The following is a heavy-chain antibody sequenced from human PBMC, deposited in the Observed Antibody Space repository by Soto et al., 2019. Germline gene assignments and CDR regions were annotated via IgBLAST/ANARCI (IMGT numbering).Heavy chain of an antibody. CDR3: ARRLDNTLDF. V-gene: IGHV5-51*01. J-gene: IGHJ4*02. Sequence: GESLKISCKGSVYNFATYWIGWVRQMPGKGLEWMGIIYPHDSDTRYSPSFQGQVTISADKSISTAYLQWSSLKASDTAIYYCARRLDNTLDFWGQGTLVTVSS. D-gene: IGHD1-20*01. CDR1: VYNFATYW. CDR2: IYPHDSDT.